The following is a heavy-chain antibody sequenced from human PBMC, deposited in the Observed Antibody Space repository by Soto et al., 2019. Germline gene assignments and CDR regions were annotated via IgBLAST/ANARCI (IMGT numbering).Heavy chain of an antibody. CDR2: ISGYKEDT. V-gene: IGHV1-18*01. Sequence: QVQLVQSGAEVKKPGTSVKVSCQTSGYTFSNYDINWVRQAPGQGLEWMGCISGYKEDTNYAPKFQGRVTMTTDTSTNTAYMDLRIVRSHDTAMYYCARAFDYGDERETDFWRQGTLVTVSS. CDR1: GYTFSNYD. CDR3: ARAFDYGDERETDF. D-gene: IGHD4-17*01. J-gene: IGHJ4*02.